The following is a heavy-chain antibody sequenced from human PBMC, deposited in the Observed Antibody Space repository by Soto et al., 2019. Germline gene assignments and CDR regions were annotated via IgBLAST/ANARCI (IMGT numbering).Heavy chain of an antibody. D-gene: IGHD2-2*01. Sequence: ASVKVSCKASGYTLTSYYLHWVRQAPGQGPEWMGIINPSGGITHDAQKFQDRVTMTSDTSTSTVYMELSSLRSEDTAVYYCARGISTTRYYYYYGMDVWGQGTTVTVSS. CDR2: INPSGGIT. J-gene: IGHJ6*02. CDR1: GYTLTSYY. V-gene: IGHV1-46*01. CDR3: ARGISTTRYYYYYGMDV.